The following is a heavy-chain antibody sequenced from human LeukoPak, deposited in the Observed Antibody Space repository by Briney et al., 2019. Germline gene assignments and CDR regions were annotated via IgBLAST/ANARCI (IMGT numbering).Heavy chain of an antibody. D-gene: IGHD4-17*01. CDR3: ARYGDYAIDY. V-gene: IGHV4-59*01. Sequence: SETLSLTCTVSGGSISSYYWSWIRQPPGKGLEWIGYIYYSGSTNYNPSLKSRVTISVDTSKNQFSLKLSSVAAADTAVYYCARYGDYAIDYWGQGTLVTVSS. CDR1: GGSISSYY. J-gene: IGHJ4*02. CDR2: IYYSGST.